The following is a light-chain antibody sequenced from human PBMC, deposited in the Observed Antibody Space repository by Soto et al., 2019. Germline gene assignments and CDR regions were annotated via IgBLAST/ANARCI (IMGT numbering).Light chain of an antibody. Sequence: QSALTQPASVSGSPGQSITISCTETRSNLVSWYQEHPGEAPKLLIYEVTKRPSGVSNRFSGSQLGNTASLTISGLQPEDEADYYCCSYVHPYTLVFGGGTQLTVL. J-gene: IGLJ3*02. CDR1: RSNL. CDR3: CSYVHPYTLV. V-gene: IGLV2-23*02. CDR2: EVT.